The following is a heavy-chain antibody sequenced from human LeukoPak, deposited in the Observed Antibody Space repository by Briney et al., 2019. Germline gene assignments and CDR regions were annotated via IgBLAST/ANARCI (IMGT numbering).Heavy chain of an antibody. Sequence: GSSVKVSCKASGGTFSSYAISWVRQAPGQGLEWMGRIIPILGIADYAQKFQGRVTITADKSTSTAYMELSSLRSEDTAVYYCATDKGTLTIYWFDPWGQGTLVTVSS. J-gene: IGHJ5*02. CDR2: IIPILGIA. V-gene: IGHV1-69*04. CDR3: ATDKGTLTIYWFDP. CDR1: GGTFSSYA. D-gene: IGHD4-17*01.